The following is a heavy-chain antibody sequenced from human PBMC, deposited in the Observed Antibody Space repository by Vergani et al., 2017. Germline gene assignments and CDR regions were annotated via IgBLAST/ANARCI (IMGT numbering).Heavy chain of an antibody. CDR3: ARVQYYYDSSGYYYGYIDY. J-gene: IGHJ4*02. Sequence: QVQLVQSGAEVKKPGASVKVSCKASGYTFTSYDINWVRQATGQGLEWMGWMNPNSGNTGYAQKFQGRVTMTRKRSISTAYMEXSSLRSEDTAVYYCARVQYYYDSSGYYYGYIDYWGQGTLVTVSS. CDR2: MNPNSGNT. D-gene: IGHD3-22*01. CDR1: GYTFTSYD. V-gene: IGHV1-8*01.